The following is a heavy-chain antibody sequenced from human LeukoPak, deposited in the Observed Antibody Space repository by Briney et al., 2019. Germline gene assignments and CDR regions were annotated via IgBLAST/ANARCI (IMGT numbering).Heavy chain of an antibody. CDR2: ISSSSSYI. J-gene: IGHJ4*02. CDR3: ARDLVPATPLDY. V-gene: IGHV3-21*01. D-gene: IGHD2-2*01. Sequence: PGGSLRLSCAASGFTFSSYSMNWVRQAPGKGLEWVSSISSSSSYIYYADSVKGRFTISRDNAKNSLYLQMNSLRVEDTAVCYCARDLVPATPLDYWGQGTLVTVSS. CDR1: GFTFSSYS.